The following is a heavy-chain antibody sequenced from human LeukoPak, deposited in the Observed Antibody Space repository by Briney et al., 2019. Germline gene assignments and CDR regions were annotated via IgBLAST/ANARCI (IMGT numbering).Heavy chain of an antibody. CDR3: VKDLRSDFMGVLSRYLSY. CDR2: LISNGGST. D-gene: IGHD2/OR15-2a*01. CDR1: GFTFSSFA. J-gene: IGHJ4*02. V-gene: IGHV3-64D*09. Sequence: GGSLRLSCSASGFTFSSFAMHWVRQAPGKGLEYVAALISNGGSTYYADSVKGRFTISRDNSKSTLYLQMSSLRAEDTAVYLCVKDLRSDFMGVLSRYLSYWGQGTLVTVS.